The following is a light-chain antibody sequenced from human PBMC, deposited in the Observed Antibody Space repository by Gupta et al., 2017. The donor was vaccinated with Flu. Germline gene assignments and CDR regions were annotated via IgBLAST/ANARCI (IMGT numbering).Light chain of an antibody. V-gene: IGLV3-1*01. CDR2: QDT. CDR1: KLGDKF. J-gene: IGLJ2*01. Sequence: TCSGDKLGDKFACWYQQKPGQSPTLVSYQDTKRPSESTERVSGSNSGNTATLTISGTQAMDEADYYCQVWDSSTGVFGGGTKVTVL. CDR3: QVWDSSTGV.